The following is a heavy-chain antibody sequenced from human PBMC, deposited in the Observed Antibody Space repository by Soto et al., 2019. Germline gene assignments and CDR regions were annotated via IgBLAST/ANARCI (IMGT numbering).Heavy chain of an antibody. Sequence: PWETLSLTCTVSGGSISSGGYYWSWIRQHPGKGLEWIGYIYYSGSTYYNPSLKSRVTISVDTSKNQFSLKLSSVTAADTAVYYCARWPQLEPRFDYWGQGTLVTVSS. CDR2: IYYSGST. CDR1: GGSISSGGYY. CDR3: ARWPQLEPRFDY. D-gene: IGHD1-1*01. J-gene: IGHJ4*02. V-gene: IGHV4-31*03.